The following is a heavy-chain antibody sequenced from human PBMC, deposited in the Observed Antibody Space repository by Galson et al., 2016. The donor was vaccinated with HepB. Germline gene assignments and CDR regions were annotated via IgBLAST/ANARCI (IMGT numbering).Heavy chain of an antibody. J-gene: IGHJ4*02. CDR2: INAGSGNT. D-gene: IGHD1-26*01. Sequence: SVKVPCKASGYTFTRYAMHWVRQAPGQSLEWMGWINAGSGNTQYSQNFQGRVTITSDTSASTAYKELSSLRSEDTAVYYCARGTWELLGDYFDYWGQGTLVTVSS. CDR1: GYTFTRYA. CDR3: ARGTWELLGDYFDY. V-gene: IGHV1-3*01.